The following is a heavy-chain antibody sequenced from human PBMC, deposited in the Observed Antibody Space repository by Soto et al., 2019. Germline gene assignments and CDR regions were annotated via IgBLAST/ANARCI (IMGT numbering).Heavy chain of an antibody. J-gene: IGHJ4*02. D-gene: IGHD2-15*01. Sequence: GGSLRLSCEGSGVIFSDHYMMWVRQAPGKGLEWISYITNIDNSKKYADSVRGRFFISRDNAKKSLYLQMSNLRADDTAVYYCARRGADYSLHLCGQGTLVTLPS. V-gene: IGHV3-11*01. CDR3: ARRGADYSLHL. CDR2: ITNIDNSK. CDR1: GVIFSDHY.